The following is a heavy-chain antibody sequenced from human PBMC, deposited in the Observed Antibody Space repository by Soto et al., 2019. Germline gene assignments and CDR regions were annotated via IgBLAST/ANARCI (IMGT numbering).Heavy chain of an antibody. V-gene: IGHV1-46*01. CDR2: INPAGDYT. CDR1: GYPFTSYY. J-gene: IGHJ4*02. CDR3: ARDWYSIPSGARVNY. D-gene: IGHD1-26*01. Sequence: QVQLVQSGVEVKRPGASVKVSCTASGYPFTSYYIHWVRQAPGQGLEWVGIINPAGDYTRYAQEFQGRDTLTRDTYTSTVYMALRSLKPADTAVYYCARDWYSIPSGARVNYWGQGNLVSVS.